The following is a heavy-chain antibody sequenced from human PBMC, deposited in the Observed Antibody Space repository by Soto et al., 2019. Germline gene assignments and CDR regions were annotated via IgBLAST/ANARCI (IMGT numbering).Heavy chain of an antibody. Sequence: GGSLRLSCAASGFTFSSYGMHWVRQAPGKGLEWVAVISYDGSNKYYADSVEGRFTISRDNSKNTLYLRMNSLRAEDTAVYYCAKGRGYCSGGSCPSDYYYYYGMDVWGQGTTVTVSS. D-gene: IGHD2-15*01. CDR1: GFTFSSYG. CDR2: ISYDGSNK. V-gene: IGHV3-30*18. J-gene: IGHJ6*02. CDR3: AKGRGYCSGGSCPSDYYYYYGMDV.